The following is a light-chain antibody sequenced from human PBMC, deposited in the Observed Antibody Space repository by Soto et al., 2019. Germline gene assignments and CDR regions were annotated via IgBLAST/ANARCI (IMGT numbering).Light chain of an antibody. J-gene: IGKJ4*01. CDR1: QSVSSN. Sequence: EIVMTQSPATLSVSPGERATLSCRASQSVSSNLAWYLQKPGQAPRLLIYDASTRATGIPAGFSGSGSGTEFTLTISSLQSEDFAVYYCQQYNNWPLTFGGGTKVEIK. CDR3: QQYNNWPLT. V-gene: IGKV3-15*01. CDR2: DAS.